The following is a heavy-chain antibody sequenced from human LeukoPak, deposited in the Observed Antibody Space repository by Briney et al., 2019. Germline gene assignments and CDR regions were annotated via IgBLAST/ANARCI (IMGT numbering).Heavy chain of an antibody. Sequence: GGSLRLSCAVSGFTFNNAWMTWVRQAPGKGLEWVSAISGSGDTTYYADSVKGRFTISRDNSKNTLYLQMNSLRAEDTAVYYCAKDDSGGYFPDYWGQGTLVTVSS. CDR1: GFTFNNAW. D-gene: IGHD3-22*01. V-gene: IGHV3-23*01. CDR3: AKDDSGGYFPDY. J-gene: IGHJ4*02. CDR2: ISGSGDTT.